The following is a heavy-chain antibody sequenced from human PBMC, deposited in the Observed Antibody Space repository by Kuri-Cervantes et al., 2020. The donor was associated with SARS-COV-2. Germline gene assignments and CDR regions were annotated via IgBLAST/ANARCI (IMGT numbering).Heavy chain of an antibody. D-gene: IGHD3-22*01. Sequence: SETLSLTCAVSGVSVSGGSYYWSWIRQPAGKGLEWIGLLDTSGSTSHNPSLKSRVTISIDTSNNQVSLRLTSATAADTAVYYCARGPTTYYYDSSGEIGLDYWGQGTLVTVSS. CDR2: LDTSGST. V-gene: IGHV4-61*02. CDR3: ARGPTTYYYDSSGEIGLDY. CDR1: GVSVSGGSYY. J-gene: IGHJ4*02.